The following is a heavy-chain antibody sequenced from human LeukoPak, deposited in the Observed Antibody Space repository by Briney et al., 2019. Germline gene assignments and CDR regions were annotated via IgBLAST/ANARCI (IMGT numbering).Heavy chain of an antibody. V-gene: IGHV4-39*01. CDR1: CGSISSSSYY. D-gene: IGHD3-22*01. J-gene: IGHJ4*02. CDR3: ARLVFYYDSSGYYYVDYFDY. CDR2: IYYSGST. Sequence: SETLSLTCTVSCGSISSSSYYWGWIRQPPGKGLEWIGSIYYSGSTYYNPSLKSRVTISVDTSKNQFSLKLSSVTAADTAVYYCARLVFYYDSSGYYYVDYFDYWGQGTLVTVSS.